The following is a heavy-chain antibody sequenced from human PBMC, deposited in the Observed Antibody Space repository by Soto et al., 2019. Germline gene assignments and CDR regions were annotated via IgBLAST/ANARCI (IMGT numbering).Heavy chain of an antibody. CDR3: ARVTTFYDILTSSYALNYFDY. Sequence: VQLVESGGTLVQPGGSLRLSCAASGFSVTSNYMTWVRQAPGKGLECVSVIYAGGNTYYPDSVKGRFTISSDNSKNTRFIQMNNLRAEDTAVYYCARVTTFYDILTSSYALNYFDYWGQGTRVTVSS. CDR2: IYAGGNT. CDR1: GFSVTSNY. V-gene: IGHV3-53*01. D-gene: IGHD3-9*01. J-gene: IGHJ4*02.